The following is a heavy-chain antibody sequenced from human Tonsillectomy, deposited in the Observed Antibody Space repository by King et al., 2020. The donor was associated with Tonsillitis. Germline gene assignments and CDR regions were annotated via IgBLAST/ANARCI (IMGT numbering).Heavy chain of an antibody. V-gene: IGHV2-26*01. D-gene: IGHD4-17*01. CDR1: GFSLTNDRMG. CDR3: ARWSSKHYADWFDP. CDR2: IFSNDEK. J-gene: IGHJ5*02. Sequence: QVTLKESGPVLVKPTETLTLTCTVSGFSLTNDRMGGSWIRQPPGKALEWLAHIFSNDEKSYSTSLKRRLTISKDTSNSQGVLTMTNMDPVETATYYCARWSSKHYADWFDPWGQGTLVTVSS.